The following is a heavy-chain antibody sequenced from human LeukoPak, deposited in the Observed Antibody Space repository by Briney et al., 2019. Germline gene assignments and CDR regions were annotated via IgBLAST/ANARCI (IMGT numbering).Heavy chain of an antibody. CDR3: ARGWIQLWFGPYMDV. J-gene: IGHJ6*03. CDR2: INHSGST. Sequence: SETLSLTCAVYGGSFSGYYWSWIRQPPGKGLEWIGEINHSGSTNYNPSLKSRVTISVDTSKNQFSLKLSSVTAADTAVYYCARGWIQLWFGPYMDVWGKGTTVTVSS. V-gene: IGHV4-34*01. CDR1: GGSFSGYY. D-gene: IGHD5-18*01.